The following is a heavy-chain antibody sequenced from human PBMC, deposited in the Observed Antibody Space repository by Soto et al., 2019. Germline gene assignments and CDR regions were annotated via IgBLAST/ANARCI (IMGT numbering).Heavy chain of an antibody. CDR2: IIPIFGTA. V-gene: IGHV1-69*01. CDR1: GGTFSSCA. D-gene: IGHD6-13*01. Sequence: QVQLVQSGAEVKKPGSSVKVSCKASGGTFSSCAISWVRQAPGQGLEWMGGIIPIFGTANYAQKFQGRVTITADESTSTAYMELSSLRSEDTAVYYCARSIAAADGYYYYGMDVWGQGTTVTVSS. CDR3: ARSIAAADGYYYYGMDV. J-gene: IGHJ6*02.